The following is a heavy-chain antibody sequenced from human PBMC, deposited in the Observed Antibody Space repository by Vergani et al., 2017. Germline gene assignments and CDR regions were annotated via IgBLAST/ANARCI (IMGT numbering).Heavy chain of an antibody. Sequence: QIQLVQSGAEVKKPGAALNVSCKASGYTFRNKDISWLRQAPGQGLEWMGSISPDTGNTNYAQKLQGRVTMTTDTSTSTAYMELRSLRSDDTAVYYCARDLGDIVVVPAAINWFDPWGQGTLVTVSS. CDR1: GYTFRNKD. CDR2: ISPDTGNT. V-gene: IGHV1-18*01. D-gene: IGHD2-2*01. CDR3: ARDLGDIVVVPAAINWFDP. J-gene: IGHJ5*02.